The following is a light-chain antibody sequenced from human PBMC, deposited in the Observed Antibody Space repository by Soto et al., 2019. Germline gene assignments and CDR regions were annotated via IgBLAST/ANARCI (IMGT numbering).Light chain of an antibody. Sequence: QSVLPQPPSASGTPGQRVTISCSGSSSNIGSNIVNWYQQLPGTAPKLLIYSNNQRPSGVPDRFSGSKSGTSASLAISGLQSEDEADYYCAAWDDSLNGYVFGTGTKVTVL. V-gene: IGLV1-44*01. CDR2: SNN. J-gene: IGLJ1*01. CDR3: AAWDDSLNGYV. CDR1: SSNIGSNI.